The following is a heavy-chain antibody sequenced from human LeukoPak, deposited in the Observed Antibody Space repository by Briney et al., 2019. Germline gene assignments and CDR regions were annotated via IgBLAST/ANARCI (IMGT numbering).Heavy chain of an antibody. CDR1: GGSISSYY. CDR3: ARGIVVPAAMGFDP. Sequence: KPSETLSLTCTVSGGSISSYYWSWIRQPPGKGLEWIGYIYYSGSTYYNPSLKSRVTTSVDTSKNQFSLKLSSVTAADTAVYYCARGIVVPAAMGFDPWGQGTLVTVSS. V-gene: IGHV4-59*08. CDR2: IYYSGST. D-gene: IGHD2-2*01. J-gene: IGHJ5*02.